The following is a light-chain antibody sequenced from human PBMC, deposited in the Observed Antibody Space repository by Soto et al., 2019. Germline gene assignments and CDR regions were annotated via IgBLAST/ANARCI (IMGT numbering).Light chain of an antibody. CDR1: QSISSY. J-gene: IGKJ2*01. Sequence: DIQMTQSPSSLSASVGDRVTITCRASQSISSYLNWYQQKPGKAPKLLIYAASSLQSGVPSRFSGSGSGTDFTLTISSLQPEDFATYDCQQSYSTWYTFGQGTKLEIK. CDR3: QQSYSTWYT. CDR2: AAS. V-gene: IGKV1-39*01.